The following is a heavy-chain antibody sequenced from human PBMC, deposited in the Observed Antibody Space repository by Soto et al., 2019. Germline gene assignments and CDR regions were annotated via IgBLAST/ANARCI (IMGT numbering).Heavy chain of an antibody. V-gene: IGHV3-13*05. Sequence: EVQLVESGGGLVQPGGSLRLSCEASGFTFRNYDMHWVRQGTGKGLEWVSGISAAGDPDYADSVEGRFTISRANAQSSFFLHMNSLRVGDTAVYYCARTARDFCGLDVWVHGTTVIVSS. CDR1: GFTFRNYD. D-gene: IGHD2-21*02. CDR2: ISAAGDP. CDR3: ARTARDFCGLDV. J-gene: IGHJ6*02.